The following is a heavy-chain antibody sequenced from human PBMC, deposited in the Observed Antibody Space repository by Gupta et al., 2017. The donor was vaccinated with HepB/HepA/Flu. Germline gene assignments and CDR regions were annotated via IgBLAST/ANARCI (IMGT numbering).Heavy chain of an antibody. CDR1: GFTFSSYA. V-gene: IGHV3-23*01. CDR2: ISGSSGST. J-gene: IGHJ5*02. D-gene: IGHD3-3*01. Sequence: EVQLLESGGGLVQPGGSLRLSCAASGFTFSSYAMSWVRQAPGKGLEWVSSISGSSGSTYYADSTEGRFTISRDNSKNTLYLQINSLRADDTAVYYCAKGWSCYNWFDPWGQGTLVTVSS. CDR3: AKGWSCYNWFDP.